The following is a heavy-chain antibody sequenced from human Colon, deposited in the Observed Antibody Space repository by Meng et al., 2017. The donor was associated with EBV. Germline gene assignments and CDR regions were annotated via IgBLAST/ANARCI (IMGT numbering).Heavy chain of an antibody. CDR3: VRVRGDFDY. V-gene: IGHV4-39*07. J-gene: IGHJ4*02. Sequence: HLRLQEVGPGLGRPSETLSLTCIVSGASVSDTNHFWGWVRQAPGKGLEWVGSINSNWNTYSNPSLTSRVTMSLDTSKNQFSLKLSSVTAADTAVYYCVRVRGDFDYWGQGTLVTVSS. CDR1: GASVSDTNHF. D-gene: IGHD3-16*01. CDR2: INSNWNT.